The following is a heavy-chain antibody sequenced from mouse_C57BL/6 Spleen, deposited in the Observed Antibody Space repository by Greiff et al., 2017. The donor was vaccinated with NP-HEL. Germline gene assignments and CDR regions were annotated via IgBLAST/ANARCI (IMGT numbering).Heavy chain of an antibody. CDR3: ARSALGMDY. CDR1: GYTFTDYY. D-gene: IGHD3-1*01. Sequence: EVKLVESGPVLVKPGASVKMSCKASGYTFTDYYMNWVKQSHGKSLEWIGVINPYNGGTSYNQKFKGKATLTVDKSSSTAYMELNSLTSEDSAVYYCARSALGMDYWGQGTSVTVSS. V-gene: IGHV1-19*01. CDR2: INPYNGGT. J-gene: IGHJ4*01.